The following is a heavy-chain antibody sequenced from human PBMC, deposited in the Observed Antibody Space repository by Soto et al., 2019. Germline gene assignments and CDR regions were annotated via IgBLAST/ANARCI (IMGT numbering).Heavy chain of an antibody. CDR2: IIPIFGTA. D-gene: IGHD5-12*01. Sequence: QVQLVQSGAEVKKPGSSVKVSCKASGGTFSSYAISWVRQAPGQGLEWMGGIIPIFGTANYAQKFQGRVTITADESTRTADMELGSLSSEDTAVYYCASDLRERGIYGMDVWGQGTTVTVSS. CDR1: GGTFSSYA. V-gene: IGHV1-69*12. CDR3: ASDLRERGIYGMDV. J-gene: IGHJ6*02.